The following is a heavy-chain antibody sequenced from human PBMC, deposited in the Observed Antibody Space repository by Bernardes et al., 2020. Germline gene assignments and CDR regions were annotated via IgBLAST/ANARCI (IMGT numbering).Heavy chain of an antibody. CDR2: IWHDGMHK. D-gene: IGHD3-10*01. CDR3: ARWDGSGTKYLGY. CDR1: VFTFRDYT. Sequence: GSLRLSSAASVFTFRDYTMHWVRPAPGKGLEWVAVIWHDGMHKHYGDFVKGRFTISRDNSKLYLQMNSLRVDDTAVYYCARWDGSGTKYLGYWGQGTLVTVSS. J-gene: IGHJ4*02. V-gene: IGHV3-33*01.